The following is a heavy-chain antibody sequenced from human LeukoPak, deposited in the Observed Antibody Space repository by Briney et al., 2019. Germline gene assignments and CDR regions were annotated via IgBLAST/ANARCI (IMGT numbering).Heavy chain of an antibody. Sequence: GSLRLSCAASGFTFSSYSMNWVRQAPGKGLEGVSSISSSSSYIYYADSVKGRFTISRDNAKNSLYLQMNSLRAEDTAVYYCARGFVDTAMVGYWGQGTLVTVSS. V-gene: IGHV3-21*01. CDR1: GFTFSSYS. CDR3: ARGFVDTAMVGY. J-gene: IGHJ4*02. D-gene: IGHD5-18*01. CDR2: ISSSSSYI.